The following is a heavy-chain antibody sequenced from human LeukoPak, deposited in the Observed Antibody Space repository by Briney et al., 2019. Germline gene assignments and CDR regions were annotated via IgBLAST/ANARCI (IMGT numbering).Heavy chain of an antibody. CDR3: AKDRERFGSGPIRH. Sequence: GGSLRLSCAASGFTFRDYNMHWVRRGPGKGLEWVSHIKWDDGSTYYADSVKGRFTIARDNSKNSPYLQMNSLRTDDTALYYCAKDRERFGSGPIRHWGQGTLVTVSS. J-gene: IGHJ1*01. CDR2: IKWDDGST. CDR1: GFTFRDYN. D-gene: IGHD1-1*01. V-gene: IGHV3-43*01.